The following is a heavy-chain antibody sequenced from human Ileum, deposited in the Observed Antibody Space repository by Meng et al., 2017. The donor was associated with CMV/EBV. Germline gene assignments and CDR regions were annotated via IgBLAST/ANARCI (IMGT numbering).Heavy chain of an antibody. CDR3: ARDGSYRFDY. J-gene: IGHJ4*02. CDR2: LASDGTT. CDR1: GFSFSVFW. Sequence: GALKISCAASGFSFSVFWMHWVRQVPGKRLEWVSRLASDGTTVYADSVKGRFTISRDDATSTLFLQMNSLRAEDTAVYYCARDGSYRFDYWGQGTLVTVSS. D-gene: IGHD1-26*01. V-gene: IGHV3-74*01.